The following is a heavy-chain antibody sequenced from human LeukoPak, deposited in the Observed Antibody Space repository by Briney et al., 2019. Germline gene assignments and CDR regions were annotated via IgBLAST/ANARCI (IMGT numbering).Heavy chain of an antibody. J-gene: IGHJ3*02. CDR1: GFTFSSYA. Sequence: GGSLRLSCAASGFTFSSYAMSWVRQAPGKGLEWVSAISGSGGSTYYADSVKGRFTISRDNSKNTLYLQMNSLRAEDTAVYYCARDGNSGYDPDAFDIWGQGTMVTVSS. CDR2: ISGSGGST. CDR3: ARDGNSGYDPDAFDI. D-gene: IGHD5-12*01. V-gene: IGHV3-23*01.